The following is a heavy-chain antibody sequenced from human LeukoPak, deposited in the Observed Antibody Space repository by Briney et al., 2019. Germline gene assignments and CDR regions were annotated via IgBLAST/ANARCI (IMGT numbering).Heavy chain of an antibody. J-gene: IGHJ3*02. CDR1: GFPFSNAW. CDR2: IKSKTDGGTT. CDR3: TTDRVGFWSGYPGPDAFDI. Sequence: GGSLRLSCAASGFPFSNAWMSWVRQAPGKGLEWVGRIKSKTDGGTTDYAAPVKGRFTISRDDSKNTLYLQMNSLKTEDTAVYYCTTDRVGFWSGYPGPDAFDIWGQGTMVTVSS. V-gene: IGHV3-15*01. D-gene: IGHD3-3*01.